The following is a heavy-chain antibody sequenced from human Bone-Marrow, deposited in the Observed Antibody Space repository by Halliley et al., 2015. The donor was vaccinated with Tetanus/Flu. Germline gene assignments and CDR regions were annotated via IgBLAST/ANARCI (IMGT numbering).Heavy chain of an antibody. V-gene: IGHV3-53*04. CDR3: SSSLVLRGFFDY. CDR2: LYGGKST. Sequence: LEWVLVLYGGKSTFYADSVGGRFTISRHNSKNPLYLQRISLRSEDTAIYYCSSSLVLRGFFDYWGQGTLVT. D-gene: IGHD3-16*01. J-gene: IGHJ4*02.